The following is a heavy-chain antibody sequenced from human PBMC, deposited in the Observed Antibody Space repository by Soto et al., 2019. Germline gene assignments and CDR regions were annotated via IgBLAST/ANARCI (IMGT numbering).Heavy chain of an antibody. V-gene: IGHV4-31*03. D-gene: IGHD5-12*01. CDR1: GGSVSSGDYY. J-gene: IGHJ4*02. CDR2: ISYTGST. CDR3: ATTGGYGTPGDY. Sequence: QVHLQESGPGLVKPSQTLSLNCTVSGGSVSSGDYYWTWIRQHPGKGLEWIGYISYTGSTYYNPSLESRVSRSVDTSRTHFSRSLNSVTAADTAVYYCATTGGYGTPGDYWGQGTLVTVSS.